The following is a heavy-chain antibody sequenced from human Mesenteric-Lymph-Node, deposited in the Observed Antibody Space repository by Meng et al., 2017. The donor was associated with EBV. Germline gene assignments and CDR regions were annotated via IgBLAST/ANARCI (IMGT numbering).Heavy chain of an antibody. D-gene: IGHD6-6*01. Sequence: EVQLVESGGGLVQPGGSLRLSCAASGFTFSSYAMTWVRQAPGKGLEWVSTISASGDFTYYADSVKGRLTISRDYSKNTLYLQMNSLRVEDTAVYYCAKQKDSHSISSGDYWGQGTLVTVSS. CDR3: AKQKDSHSISSGDY. J-gene: IGHJ4*02. V-gene: IGHV3-23*04. CDR1: GFTFSSYA. CDR2: ISASGDFT.